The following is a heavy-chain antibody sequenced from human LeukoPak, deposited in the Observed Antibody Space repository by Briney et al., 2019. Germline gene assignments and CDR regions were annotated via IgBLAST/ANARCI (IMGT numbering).Heavy chain of an antibody. CDR2: MYLSGTT. V-gene: IGHV4-4*02. Sequence: SGTLSLTCTVSGDSINSLDLRSWVRQPPGKGLEWIGEMYLSGTTHSNPSVKSRVTISIDKSKNQFFLNLSSVTAADTAVYYCAGLVGRYSSGLYYYYFDYWGQGTLVTVSS. J-gene: IGHJ4*02. D-gene: IGHD3-22*01. CDR3: AGLVGRYSSGLYYYYFDY. CDR1: GDSINSLDL.